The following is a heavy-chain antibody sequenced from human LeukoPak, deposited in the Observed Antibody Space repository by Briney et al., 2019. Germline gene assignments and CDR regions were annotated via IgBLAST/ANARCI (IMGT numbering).Heavy chain of an antibody. D-gene: IGHD3-22*01. V-gene: IGHV1-2*02. J-gene: IGHJ4*02. Sequence: ASVKVSCKASGYTFTGYYMHWVRQAPGQGLEWMGWINPNSGGTNYAQKFQGRVTMTRDTSISTAYMELSRLRSDDTAVYYCARDDVSYYDSSGYYFDYWGQGTLVTVSS. CDR2: INPNSGGT. CDR1: GYTFTGYY. CDR3: ARDDVSYYDSSGYYFDY.